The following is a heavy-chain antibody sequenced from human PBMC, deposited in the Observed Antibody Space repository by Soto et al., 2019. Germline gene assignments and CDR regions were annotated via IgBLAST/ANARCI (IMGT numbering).Heavy chain of an antibody. D-gene: IGHD2-2*02. J-gene: IGHJ4*02. CDR3: ASGYCSSTSCYTAYYFDY. Sequence: ASVKVSCKASGGTFSSYAISWVRQAPGQGLEWMGGIIPIFGTANYAQKFQGRVTITADESTSTAYMELSSLRSEDTAVYYCASGYCSSTSCYTAYYFDYWGQGTLVTVSS. CDR2: IIPIFGTA. CDR1: GGTFSSYA. V-gene: IGHV1-69*13.